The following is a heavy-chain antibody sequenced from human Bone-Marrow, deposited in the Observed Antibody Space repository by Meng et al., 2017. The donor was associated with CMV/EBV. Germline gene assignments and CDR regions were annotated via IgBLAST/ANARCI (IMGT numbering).Heavy chain of an antibody. D-gene: IGHD3-3*01. CDR1: GFTFDDYA. Sequence: GGSLRLSCAASGFTFDDYAMHWVRQAPGKGLEWVSGISWNSGSIGYADSVKGRFTISRDNAKNSLYLQMNSLRAEDTALYYCAKGRSGYYYYYGMDVWGQGPTVTVSS. CDR3: AKGRSGYYYYYGMDV. J-gene: IGHJ6*02. V-gene: IGHV3-9*01. CDR2: ISWNSGSI.